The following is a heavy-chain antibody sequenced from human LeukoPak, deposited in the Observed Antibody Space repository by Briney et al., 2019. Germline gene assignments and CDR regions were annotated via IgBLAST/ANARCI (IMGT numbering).Heavy chain of an antibody. Sequence: MASETLSLTCTVSGGSISSYYWSWIRQPAGKGLEWIGRIYTSGSTNYNPSLKSRVTMSVDTSKNQFSLKLSSVTAADTAVYYCARDGFSTGEDAFDIWGQGTMVTVSS. V-gene: IGHV4-4*07. CDR3: ARDGFSTGEDAFDI. CDR2: IYTSGST. D-gene: IGHD3/OR15-3a*01. CDR1: GGSISSYY. J-gene: IGHJ3*02.